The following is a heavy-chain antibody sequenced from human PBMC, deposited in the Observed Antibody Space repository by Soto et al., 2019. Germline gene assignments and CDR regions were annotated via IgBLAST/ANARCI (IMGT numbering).Heavy chain of an antibody. V-gene: IGHV3-21*01. CDR2: ISSSSSYI. CDR3: ARDNPTDY. J-gene: IGHJ4*02. CDR1: GFTFSTYN. Sequence: GGSLRLSCAASGFTFSTYNMNWVRQAPGMGLEWVSSISSSSSYIYYADSVKGRFTISRDNAKNSLYLQMNSLRAEDTAVYYCARDNPTDYWGQGTRVTVSS.